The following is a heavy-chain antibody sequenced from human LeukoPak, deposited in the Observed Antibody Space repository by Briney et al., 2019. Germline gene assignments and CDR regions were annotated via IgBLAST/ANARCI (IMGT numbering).Heavy chain of an antibody. Sequence: PGGFLRLSCAASGFTFSSYWMSWVRQAPGKGLEWVANIKQDGSEKYYVDSVKGRFTISRDNAKNSLYVQMNSLRAEDTAVYYCARWTAGYDFWSGQYGGFDYWGQGTLVTVSS. CDR2: IKQDGSEK. CDR1: GFTFSSYW. D-gene: IGHD3-3*01. V-gene: IGHV3-7*05. CDR3: ARWTAGYDFWSGQYGGFDY. J-gene: IGHJ4*02.